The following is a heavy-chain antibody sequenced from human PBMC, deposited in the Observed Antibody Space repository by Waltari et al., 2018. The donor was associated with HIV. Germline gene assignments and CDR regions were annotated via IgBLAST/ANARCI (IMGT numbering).Heavy chain of an antibody. D-gene: IGHD2-21*02. CDR1: GSA. J-gene: IGHJ4*02. Sequence: GSAMHWVRQASGKGLEWVGRIRSKANSYATAYAASVKGRFTISRDDSKNTAYLQMNSLKTEDTAVYYCTRHGPRSGDLFDYWGQGTLVTVSS. CDR3: TRHGPRSGDLFDY. V-gene: IGHV3-73*01. CDR2: IRSKANSYAT.